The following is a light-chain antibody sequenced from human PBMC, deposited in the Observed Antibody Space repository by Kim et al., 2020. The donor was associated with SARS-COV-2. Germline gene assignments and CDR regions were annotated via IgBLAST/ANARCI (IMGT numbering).Light chain of an antibody. CDR2: SND. CDR1: KSNIGSNT. J-gene: IGLJ2*01. V-gene: IGLV1-44*01. CDR3: SSYAGSNNGGVV. Sequence: QWVVMSCSGSKSNIGSNTINWYQQLPGTAPKRLIYSNDERPSGVPDRFSGSKSGTSASLAISGLQSEDEADYYCSSYAGSNNGGVVFGGGTQLTVL.